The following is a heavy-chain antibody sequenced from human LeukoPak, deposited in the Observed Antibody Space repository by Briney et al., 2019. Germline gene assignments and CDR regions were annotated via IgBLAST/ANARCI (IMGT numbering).Heavy chain of an antibody. CDR1: GYTFTSYG. Sequence: ASVKVCCKASGYTFTSYGISWVRQAPGQGLEWMGWISAYNGNTNYAQKLQGRVTMTTDTSTSTAYMELRSLRFDDTAVYYCARDGCSSTSCSLSGYFGMDVWGQGTPVTVSS. J-gene: IGHJ6*02. V-gene: IGHV1-18*01. CDR2: ISAYNGNT. CDR3: ARDGCSSTSCSLSGYFGMDV. D-gene: IGHD2-2*01.